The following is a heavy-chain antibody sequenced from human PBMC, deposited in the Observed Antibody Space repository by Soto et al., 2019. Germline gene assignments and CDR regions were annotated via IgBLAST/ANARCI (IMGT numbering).Heavy chain of an antibody. CDR2: IYYSGNT. CDR1: GVSVSSDIYY. V-gene: IGHV4-31*03. J-gene: IGHJ6*02. Sequence: SETLSLTCSVSGVSVSSDIYYWSWIRHHPGKGLEWIGYIYYSGNTYYNPSLGGRVTISLDTSKNHFSLRLRSVTPADTAVYYCARYPVVVVPAANYGLDVWGQGTTVSVTS. CDR3: ARYPVVVVPAANYGLDV. D-gene: IGHD2-2*01.